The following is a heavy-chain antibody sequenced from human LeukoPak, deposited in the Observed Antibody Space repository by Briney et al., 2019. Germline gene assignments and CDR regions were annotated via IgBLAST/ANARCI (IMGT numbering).Heavy chain of an antibody. J-gene: IGHJ5*02. CDR3: ARSSGVFDP. V-gene: IGHV3-7*01. CDR1: GFTFSDYY. D-gene: IGHD3-10*01. CDR2: IKQDGSEK. Sequence: PGGSLRLSCAASGFTFSDYYMSWIRQAPGKGLEWVANIKQDGSEKYYVDSVKGRFTISRDNAKNSLYLQMNSLRAEDTAVYYCARSSGVFDPWGQGTLVTVSS.